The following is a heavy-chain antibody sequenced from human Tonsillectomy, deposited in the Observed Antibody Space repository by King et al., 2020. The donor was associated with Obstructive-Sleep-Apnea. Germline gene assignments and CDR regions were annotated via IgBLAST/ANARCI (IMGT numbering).Heavy chain of an antibody. CDR2: ISGSGGST. Sequence: VQLVESGGGLVQPGGSLRVSCAASGFTFSSYAMKWVRQAPGKGLEWVSAISGSGGSTYYADSVKGRFTISRDNSKNTLYLQMNSLRADDTALYYCAKDIGTGYHYYGMDVWGQGTTVTVSS. V-gene: IGHV3-23*04. D-gene: IGHD3/OR15-3a*01. CDR1: GFTFSSYA. CDR3: AKDIGTGYHYYGMDV. J-gene: IGHJ6*02.